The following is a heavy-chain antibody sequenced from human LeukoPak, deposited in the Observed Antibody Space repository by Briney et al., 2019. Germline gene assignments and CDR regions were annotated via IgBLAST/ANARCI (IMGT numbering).Heavy chain of an antibody. Sequence: SETLSLTCTVSGGSISSGSYYWSWIRQPAGKGLEWIGRIYTSGSTNYNPSLKSRVTISVDTSKNHFSLKLTSVTAADTAVYYCASHYYGSGNYYWGQGTLVTVSS. CDR1: GGSISSGSYY. CDR2: IYTSGST. J-gene: IGHJ4*02. D-gene: IGHD3-10*01. V-gene: IGHV4-61*02. CDR3: ASHYYGSGNYY.